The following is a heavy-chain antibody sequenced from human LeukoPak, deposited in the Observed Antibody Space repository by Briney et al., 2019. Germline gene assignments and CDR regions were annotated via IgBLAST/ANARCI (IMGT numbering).Heavy chain of an antibody. Sequence: GGSLRLSCVASGFTFSNYAMHWVRQAPGKGLEWVAVISYDGSSKFYADSVKGRFTIPRDNSRNTLYLQTNSLRSEDTAVYYCARGYDSSGYYSYWGQGTLVTVSS. V-gene: IGHV3-30-3*01. D-gene: IGHD3-22*01. CDR3: ARGYDSSGYYSY. J-gene: IGHJ4*02. CDR1: GFTFSNYA. CDR2: ISYDGSSK.